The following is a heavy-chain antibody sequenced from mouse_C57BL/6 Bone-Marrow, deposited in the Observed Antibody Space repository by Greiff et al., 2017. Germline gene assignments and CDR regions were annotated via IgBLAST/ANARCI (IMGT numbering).Heavy chain of an antibody. Sequence: QVQLQQPGAELVRPGSSVKLSCKASGYTFTSYWMHWVKQRPIQGLEWIGNIDTSDSETHYNQKFKDKATLTVDKSSSTAYMQLSSLTSEDSAVYYCARDYYGTPYAMDYWGQGTSVTVSS. CDR2: IDTSDSET. CDR1: GYTFTSYW. D-gene: IGHD1-1*01. V-gene: IGHV1-52*01. J-gene: IGHJ4*01. CDR3: ARDYYGTPYAMDY.